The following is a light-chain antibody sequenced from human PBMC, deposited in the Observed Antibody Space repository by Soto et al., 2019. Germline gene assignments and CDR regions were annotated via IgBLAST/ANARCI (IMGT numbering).Light chain of an antibody. V-gene: IGLV2-14*01. J-gene: IGLJ1*01. CDR3: SSYTSSTTCLDV. CDR2: EVS. CDR1: SSDVGGYNY. Sequence: QSVLTQPASVSGSPGQSITISCTGTSSDVGGYNYVSWYQQHPGKAPKLMIYEVSNRPSGVSNRFSGSKSGNTASLTISGLQAEDEADYYCSSYTSSTTCLDVFGTGTKLTVL.